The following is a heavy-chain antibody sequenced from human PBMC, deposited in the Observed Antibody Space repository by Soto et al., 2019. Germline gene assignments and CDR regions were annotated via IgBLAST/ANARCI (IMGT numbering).Heavy chain of an antibody. CDR1: GGSFSGYY. Sequence: SETLSLTCAVYGGSFSGYYWSWIRQPPGKGLEWIGEINHSGSTNYNPSLKSRVTISVDTSKNQFSLKLSSVTAADTAVYYCARGSGIAVAGTYYGMDVWGQGTTVTVSS. CDR3: ARGSGIAVAGTYYGMDV. CDR2: INHSGST. V-gene: IGHV4-34*01. J-gene: IGHJ6*02. D-gene: IGHD6-19*01.